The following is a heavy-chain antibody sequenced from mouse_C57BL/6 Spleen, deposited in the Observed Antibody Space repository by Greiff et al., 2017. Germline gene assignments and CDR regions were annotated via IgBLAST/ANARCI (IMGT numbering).Heavy chain of an antibody. CDR2: ISSGGSYT. V-gene: IGHV5-6*01. D-gene: IGHD2-12*01. CDR3: AREDDGGFAY. J-gene: IGHJ3*01. Sequence: EVQLQQSGGDLVKPGGSLKLSCAASGFTFSSYGMSWVRQTPDKRLEWVATISSGGSYTYYPDSVKRRFTISRDNAKNTLYLQMSSLKSEDTAMYYCAREDDGGFAYWGQGTLVTVSA. CDR1: GFTFSSYG.